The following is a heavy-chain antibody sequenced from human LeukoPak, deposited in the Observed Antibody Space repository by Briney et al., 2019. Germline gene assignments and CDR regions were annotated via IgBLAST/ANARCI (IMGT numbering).Heavy chain of an antibody. CDR3: ARVPRSGGGTYFDY. J-gene: IGHJ4*02. D-gene: IGHD2-15*01. V-gene: IGHV3-74*03. CDR1: QFTFKNYW. CDR2: ISPDGSST. Sequence: GGSLRLSCVASQFTFKNYWMHWVRQVPGRGLEWLSYISPDGSSTTYADSVRGRFTISRDNAKNTLYFQMNSLRAEDTAVYYCARVPRSGGGTYFDYWGQGTLVTVSS.